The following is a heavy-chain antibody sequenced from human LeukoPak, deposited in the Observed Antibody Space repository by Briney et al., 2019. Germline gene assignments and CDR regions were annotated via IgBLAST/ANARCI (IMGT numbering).Heavy chain of an antibody. CDR3: ARLNGGY. CDR2: INYSGST. Sequence: SETLSLTCTVSGGSISSGGYYWSWIRQPPGRGLEWIGYINYSGSTNYNPSLKSRVTISVDTSKNQFSLKVTSVTAADTAVYYCARLNGGYWGQGTLVTVSS. CDR1: GGSISSGGYY. D-gene: IGHD1-1*01. V-gene: IGHV4-61*08. J-gene: IGHJ4*02.